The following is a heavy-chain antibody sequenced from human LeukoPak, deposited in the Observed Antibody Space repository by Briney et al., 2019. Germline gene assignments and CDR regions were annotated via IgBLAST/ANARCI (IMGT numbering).Heavy chain of an antibody. CDR1: RFTFPHHH. CDR3: ARGAGSSTWYTDY. V-gene: IGHV3-69-1*01. D-gene: IGHD6-13*01. Sequence: PARSLTLSSATSRFTFPHHHLNSDRHVPSQRLPCFSYVIIRSAIYYADSVDCRFPISRDNAKNSLYLQMNSLRDEHTAVYYSARGAGSSTWYTDYWGQGTLVTVSS. CDR2: VIIRSAI. J-gene: IGHJ4*02.